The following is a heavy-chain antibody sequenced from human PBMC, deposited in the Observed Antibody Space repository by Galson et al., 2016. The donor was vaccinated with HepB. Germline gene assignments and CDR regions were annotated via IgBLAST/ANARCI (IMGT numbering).Heavy chain of an antibody. CDR2: ISAYNGNT. CDR3: ARTPQVARGDHYYYYYMDF. J-gene: IGHJ6*03. CDR1: GYTFTSYA. Sequence: SVKVSCKASGYTFTSYAISWVRQAPGQGLEWMGWISAYNGNTNYAQKLQGRVTMTTDTSTSTVNMELRSLRSDDTAVYYCARTPQVARGDHYYYYYMDFWGKGTTVTVSS. V-gene: IGHV1-18*04. D-gene: IGHD3-16*01.